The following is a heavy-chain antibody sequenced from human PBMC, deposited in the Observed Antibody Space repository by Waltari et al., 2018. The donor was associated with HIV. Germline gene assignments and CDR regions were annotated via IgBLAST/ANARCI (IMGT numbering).Heavy chain of an antibody. J-gene: IGHJ5*01. CDR3: ARVTDARYNYFAS. V-gene: IGHV4-4*07. CDR2: ISSGGST. Sequence: QVQLQESGPGLVKPSETLSLTCTVSGDSITTYYWSWIRQPAGKGLEWIERISSGGSTSSNASLNSRVTMSVDTSKNQFSLRLNSVTAADTAVYYCARVTDARYNYFASWGQGTLVTVSS. CDR1: GDSITTYY.